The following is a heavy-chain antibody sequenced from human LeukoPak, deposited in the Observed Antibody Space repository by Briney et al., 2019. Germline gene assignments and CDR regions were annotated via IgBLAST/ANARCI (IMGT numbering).Heavy chain of an antibody. J-gene: IGHJ4*02. CDR1: GITFSSYG. CDR2: ISWDGGST. Sequence: PGGSLRLSCAASGITFSSYGMSWVRQAPGKGLEWVSLISWDGGSTYYADSVKDRFTISRDNSKNSLYLQMNSLRAEDTALYYCAKDIHGYYDSSGSPGLDYWGQGTLVTVSS. CDR3: AKDIHGYYDSSGSPGLDY. D-gene: IGHD3-22*01. V-gene: IGHV3-43D*03.